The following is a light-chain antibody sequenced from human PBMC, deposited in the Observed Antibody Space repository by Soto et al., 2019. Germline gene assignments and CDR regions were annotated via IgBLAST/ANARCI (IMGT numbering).Light chain of an antibody. Sequence: LTQPASGFGSPGQSITSCCTGTSSDIGGYNYVSWYRQHPGKAPELMIYDVANRPSGVSDRFSGSKSGNTASLTISGLQTEDEADYYGYPYTGTSTIYDFGTGAKVTVL. CDR3: YPYTGTSTIYD. CDR1: SSDIGGYNY. CDR2: DVA. V-gene: IGLV2-14*03. J-gene: IGLJ1*01.